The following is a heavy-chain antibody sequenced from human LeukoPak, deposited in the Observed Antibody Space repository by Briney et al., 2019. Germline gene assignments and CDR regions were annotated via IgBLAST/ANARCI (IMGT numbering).Heavy chain of an antibody. CDR2: INHSGST. D-gene: IGHD3-10*01. Sequence: SETLSLTCAVYGGSFSGYYWSWIRQPPGKGLEWIGEINHSGSTNYNPSLKSRVTISVDTSKNQFSLKLSSVTAADTAVYYCARHGSGHHYWGQGTLVTVSS. V-gene: IGHV4-34*01. CDR3: ARHGSGHHY. J-gene: IGHJ4*02. CDR1: GGSFSGYY.